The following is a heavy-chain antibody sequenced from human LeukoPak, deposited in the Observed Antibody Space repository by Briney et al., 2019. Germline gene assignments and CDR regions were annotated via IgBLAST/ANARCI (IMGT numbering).Heavy chain of an antibody. V-gene: IGHV4-34*01. J-gene: IGHJ6*03. CDR2: INHSGST. Sequence: PSETLSLTCAVYGGSFSGYYWSWIRQPPGKGLEWIGEINHSGSTNYNPSLKSRVTISVDTSKNQFSLKLSSVTAADTAVYYCARVSIAAAGGKYYYYYMGVWGKGTTVTVSS. CDR3: ARVSIAAAGGKYYYYYMGV. CDR1: GGSFSGYY. D-gene: IGHD6-13*01.